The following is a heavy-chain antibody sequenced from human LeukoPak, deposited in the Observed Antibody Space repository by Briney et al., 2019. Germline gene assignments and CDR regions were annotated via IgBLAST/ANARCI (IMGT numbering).Heavy chain of an antibody. CDR2: IWYDGSTK. Sequence: GGSLRLSCAASGFTLSSYGMHWVRQAPGKGLEWVAVIWYDGSTKYYADSVKGRFTISRDNSKNTLYLQMNSLRAEDTAVYYCARRYYDILTGYHDDAFDIWGQGTMVTVSS. D-gene: IGHD3-9*01. CDR1: GFTLSSYG. V-gene: IGHV3-33*01. CDR3: ARRYYDILTGYHDDAFDI. J-gene: IGHJ3*02.